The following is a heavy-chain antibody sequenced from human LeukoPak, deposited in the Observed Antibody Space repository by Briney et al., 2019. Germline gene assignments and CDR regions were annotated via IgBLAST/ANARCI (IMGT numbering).Heavy chain of an antibody. V-gene: IGHV4-31*03. D-gene: IGHD1-26*01. Sequence: SETLSLTCTVSGGSISSGGYYWSWIRQHPGKGLEWIGYIYYSGSTYYNPSLKSRVTISVDTSKNQFSLKLSSVTAADTAVYCCARGWELLSGGAFDIWGQGTMVTVSS. CDR2: IYYSGST. CDR3: ARGWELLSGGAFDI. CDR1: GGSISSGGYY. J-gene: IGHJ3*02.